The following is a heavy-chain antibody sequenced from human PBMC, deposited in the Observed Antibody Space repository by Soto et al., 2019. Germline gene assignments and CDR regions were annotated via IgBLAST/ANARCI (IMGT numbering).Heavy chain of an antibody. V-gene: IGHV5-51*01. CDR3: ARGGVSTRTFDY. CDR2: IYPSDSDT. J-gene: IGHJ4*02. CDR1: GYNFAGYW. Sequence: PGESLKISCKGSGYNFAGYWIAWVRQMPGKGQELMGIIYPSDSDTRYRPSFQGQVAISADKSISSAYLQWSSLRASDTAMYYCARGGVSTRTFDYWGQGTPVTVSS. D-gene: IGHD3-3*01.